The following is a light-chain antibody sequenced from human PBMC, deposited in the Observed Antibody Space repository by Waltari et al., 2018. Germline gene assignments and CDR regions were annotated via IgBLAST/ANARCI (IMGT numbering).Light chain of an antibody. CDR1: QTINNY. J-gene: IGKJ2*01. V-gene: IGKV1-39*01. CDR3: QQLNSFPYT. Sequence: DIQMTQSPSSLSASAGDRVTITCRATQTINNYVNWYQQKPGKAPTLFIYTASTLQSGVPSRFSGSGGETLFTLTISSLQPEDFATYYCQQLNSFPYTFGQGTKLDIK. CDR2: TAS.